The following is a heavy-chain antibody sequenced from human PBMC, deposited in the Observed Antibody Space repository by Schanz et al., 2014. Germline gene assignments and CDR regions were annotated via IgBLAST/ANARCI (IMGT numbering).Heavy chain of an antibody. Sequence: QVQLVESGGGVVQPGRSLRLSCAASGFTFSSYAVHWVRQAPDKGLVWVAVTSSDGSLKYYADSVKGRFTISRDNSRDTVYLQMNSLRGEDTAVYYCAKSGPDGWGNYQFDYWGQGTLVTVSS. D-gene: IGHD3-10*01. CDR1: GFTFSSYA. V-gene: IGHV3-30*04. CDR3: AKSGPDGWGNYQFDY. J-gene: IGHJ4*02. CDR2: TSSDGSLK.